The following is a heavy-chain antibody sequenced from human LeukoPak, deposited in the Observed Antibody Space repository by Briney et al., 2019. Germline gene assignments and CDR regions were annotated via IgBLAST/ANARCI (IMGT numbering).Heavy chain of an antibody. CDR2: ISGSTGRT. J-gene: IGHJ4*02. CDR1: GFIFSNYV. D-gene: IGHD2-15*01. CDR3: AKDVTGLVVAGTPDF. V-gene: IGHV3-23*01. Sequence: PGGSLRLSCAASGFIFSNYVMSWVRQAPGKGLEWVSAISGSTGRTYYADSVKGRFTISRDNSKNTLYLQMNSLRAEDTAVYYCAKDVTGLVVAGTPDFWGQGTLVTVSS.